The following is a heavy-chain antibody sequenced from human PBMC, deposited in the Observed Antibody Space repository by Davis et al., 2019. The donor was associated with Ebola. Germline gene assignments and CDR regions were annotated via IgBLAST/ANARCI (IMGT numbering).Heavy chain of an antibody. CDR1: GFTFSSYS. Sequence: PGGSLRLSCEASGFTFSSYSMNWVRQAPVKGLEWLANINNSGRTIYYAESISGRFTISRENARNSLYLQMDSLTNEDTAVYYCARDNSLGRYVLDPEGQGALVTVSS. J-gene: IGHJ5*02. CDR3: ARDNSLGRYVLDP. CDR2: INNSGRTI. V-gene: IGHV3-48*02. D-gene: IGHD2/OR15-2a*01.